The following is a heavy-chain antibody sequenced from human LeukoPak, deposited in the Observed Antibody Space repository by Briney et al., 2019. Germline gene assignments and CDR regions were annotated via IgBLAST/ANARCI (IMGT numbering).Heavy chain of an antibody. CDR2: INPNSGGT. J-gene: IGHJ4*02. CDR1: GYTFTGYY. CDR3: AMIPYCTTATCYYFDY. D-gene: IGHD2-2*01. Sequence: ASVKVSCKASGYTFTGYYMQWVRQAPGQGLEWMGWINPNSGGTNYAQKFQGRVTMTTDTSTSTAYMELRSLRSDDTAVYYCAMIPYCTTATCYYFDYWGQGTLVTVSS. V-gene: IGHV1-2*02.